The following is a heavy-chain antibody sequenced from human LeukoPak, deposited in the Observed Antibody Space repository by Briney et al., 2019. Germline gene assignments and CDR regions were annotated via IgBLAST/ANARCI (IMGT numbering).Heavy chain of an antibody. Sequence: GGSLRLSCVVSGFTFSNHGMHWVRQPPGKGLDWVAFIGYDGSIKHSADSVKGRFTISRDNSKSTLFLQMNSLRAEGTAIYYCARSYNSAIDYWGQGTLVTVSS. V-gene: IGHV3-30*02. J-gene: IGHJ4*02. D-gene: IGHD6-25*01. CDR1: GFTFSNHG. CDR2: IGYDGSIK. CDR3: ARSYNSAIDY.